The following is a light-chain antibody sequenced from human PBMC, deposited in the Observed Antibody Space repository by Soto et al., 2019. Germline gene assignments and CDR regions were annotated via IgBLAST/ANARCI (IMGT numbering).Light chain of an antibody. CDR2: EVS. Sequence: QSALTQPASVSGSPGQSITIPCTGTSSDVGGYNYVSWYQQHPGKAPKLMIYEVSNRPSGVSNRFSGSKSGNTACLTISGLEAEDEADYYCSSYTSSSTRVFGGETKLTVL. CDR1: SSDVGGYNY. V-gene: IGLV2-14*01. CDR3: SSYTSSSTRV. J-gene: IGLJ3*02.